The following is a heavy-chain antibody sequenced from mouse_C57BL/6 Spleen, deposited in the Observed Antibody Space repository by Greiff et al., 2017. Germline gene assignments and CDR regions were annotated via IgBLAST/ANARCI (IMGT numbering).Heavy chain of an antibody. D-gene: IGHD4-1*01. CDR3: AREGNWHWYFDV. V-gene: IGHV1-82*01. J-gene: IGHJ1*03. CDR2: IYPGDGDT. CDR1: GYAFSSSW. Sequence: LQESGPELVKPGASVKISCKASGYAFSSSWMNWVKQRPGKGLEWIGRIYPGDGDTNYNGKFKGKATLTADKSSSTAYMQLSSLTSEDSAVYFCAREGNWHWYFDVWGTGTTVTVSS.